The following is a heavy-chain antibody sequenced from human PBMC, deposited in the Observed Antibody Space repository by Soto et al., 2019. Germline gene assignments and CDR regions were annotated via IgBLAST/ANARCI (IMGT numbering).Heavy chain of an antibody. CDR1: GFTFSSYA. CDR2: ISGSGGST. CDR3: ARAVGNYYGMDV. D-gene: IGHD1-26*01. V-gene: IGHV3-23*01. Sequence: PGGSLRLSCAASGFTFSSYAMSWVRQAPGKGLEWVSAISGSGGSTYYADSVKGRFTISRDNSKNTLYLQMNSLRAEDTAVYYCARAVGNYYGMDVWGQGTTVTVSS. J-gene: IGHJ6*02.